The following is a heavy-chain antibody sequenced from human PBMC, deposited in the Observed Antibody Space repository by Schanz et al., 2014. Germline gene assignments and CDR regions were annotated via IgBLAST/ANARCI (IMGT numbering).Heavy chain of an antibody. V-gene: IGHV3-33*08. CDR1: GFIFSGYA. CDR3: ARVFRIYMYFFDS. D-gene: IGHD3-10*01. J-gene: IGHJ4*02. CDR2: IRKDGSNQ. Sequence: QVQLVESGGGVVQPGNSLRLSCAASGFIFSGYAMIWVRQAPGKGLEWVAIIRKDGSNQYYMDSMRGRFTISRDNTRNSVYLQMDGLRADDTAVYYCARVFRIYMYFFDSWGQGTLVAVSS.